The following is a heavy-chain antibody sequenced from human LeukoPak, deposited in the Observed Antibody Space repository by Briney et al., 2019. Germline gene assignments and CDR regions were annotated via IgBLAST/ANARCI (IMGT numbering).Heavy chain of an antibody. Sequence: GGSLRLSCAASGFTFSSYAMRWVRQAPGKGLEWVAVISYDGSNKYYADSVKGRFTISRDNAKNSLYLQMNSLSAEDTAVYYCARDSRLQDYWGQGTLVTVSS. J-gene: IGHJ4*02. V-gene: IGHV3-30*04. CDR3: ARDSRLQDY. CDR1: GFTFSSYA. CDR2: ISYDGSNK. D-gene: IGHD4-11*01.